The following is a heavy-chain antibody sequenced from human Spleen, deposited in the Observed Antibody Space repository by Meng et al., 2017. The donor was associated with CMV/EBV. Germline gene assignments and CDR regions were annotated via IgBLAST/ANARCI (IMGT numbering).Heavy chain of an antibody. Sequence: GGLRLSCAASGFTFSSYSMNWVRQAPGKGLEWVSSISTSSSFIYYTDSVRGRFTISRDNAKNSLYLQMNSLRAEDTALYYCARARVGTTIGAIDYWGQGTLVTVSS. CDR2: ISTSSSFI. CDR3: ARARVGTTIGAIDY. J-gene: IGHJ4*02. CDR1: GFTFSSYS. D-gene: IGHD1-26*01. V-gene: IGHV3-21*01.